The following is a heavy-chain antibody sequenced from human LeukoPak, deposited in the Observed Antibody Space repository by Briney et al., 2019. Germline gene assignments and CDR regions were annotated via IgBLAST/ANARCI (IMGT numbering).Heavy chain of an antibody. CDR3: AGTAAGTDY. D-gene: IGHD6-13*01. V-gene: IGHV3-21*01. CDR2: ISTGSTYM. CDR1: GFTLSTYS. J-gene: IGHJ4*02. Sequence: GVSLRLSCAASGFTLSTYSMNWVRQAPGKGLEWVSSISTGSTYMYYADSVKGRFTISRDNAKNSLYLQMNSLRVEDTAVYYCAGTAAGTDYWGQGTLVTVSS.